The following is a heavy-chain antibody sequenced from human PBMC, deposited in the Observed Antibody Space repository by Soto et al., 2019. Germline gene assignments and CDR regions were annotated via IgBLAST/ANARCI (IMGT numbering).Heavy chain of an antibody. CDR1: GYTFTNFG. V-gene: IGHV1-18*01. Sequence: ASVKVSCKASGYTFTNFGISWVRQAPGQGLEWMGWISAYNGNTNYAQNFQGRVTMTTDTSTSTAYMELRSLRSDDTAVYYCAGDPDSHYSHRPASSYPWGQGTLVTVYS. J-gene: IGHJ5*02. D-gene: IGHD4-4*01. CDR2: ISAYNGNT. CDR3: AGDPDSHYSHRPASSYP.